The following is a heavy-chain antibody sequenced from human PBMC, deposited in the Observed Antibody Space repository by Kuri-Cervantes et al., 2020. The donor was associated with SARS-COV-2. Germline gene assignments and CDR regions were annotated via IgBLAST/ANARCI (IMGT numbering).Heavy chain of an antibody. V-gene: IGHV1-46*01. CDR3: ARGSAGGRYSNYVLDY. D-gene: IGHD4-11*01. CDR1: GYTFTSYY. J-gene: IGHJ4*02. Sequence: ASVKVSCKASGYTFTSYYMHWVRQAPGQGLEWMGIINPSGGSTSYAQKFQGRVTMTRDTSTSTVYMELSSLRSEDTAVYYCARGSAGGRYSNYVLDYWGQGTRGTVSS. CDR2: INPSGGST.